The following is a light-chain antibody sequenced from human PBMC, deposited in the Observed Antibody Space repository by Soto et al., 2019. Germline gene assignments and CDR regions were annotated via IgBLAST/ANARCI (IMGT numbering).Light chain of an antibody. J-gene: IGKJ1*01. CDR3: QQSYSTPPGT. Sequence: IQVTQSPTSLSASVADRVTITCQASQDMKNYLNWYQQKSGKAPKLLIYDASDLETGVPSRFSGSGSGTDFTLTISSLQPEDFATYYCQQSYSTPPGTFGQGTKVDIK. CDR1: QDMKNY. V-gene: IGKV1-33*01. CDR2: DAS.